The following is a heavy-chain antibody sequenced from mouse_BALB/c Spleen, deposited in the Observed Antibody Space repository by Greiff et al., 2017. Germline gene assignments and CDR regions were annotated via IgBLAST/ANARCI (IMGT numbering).Heavy chain of an antibody. CDR2: ISNKANGYTS. CDR3: ARKVGYAMDY. D-gene: IGHD1-1*02. V-gene: IGHV7-3*02. Sequence: EVKLVESGGGLVQPGGSLRLSCATSGFTFTDYYMSWVRQPPGKALEWLGSISNKANGYTSEYSASVRGRFTISRDNYQSILYLQMNTLRAEDSATYYCARKVGYAMDYWGQGTSVTVSS. CDR1: GFTFTDYY. J-gene: IGHJ4*01.